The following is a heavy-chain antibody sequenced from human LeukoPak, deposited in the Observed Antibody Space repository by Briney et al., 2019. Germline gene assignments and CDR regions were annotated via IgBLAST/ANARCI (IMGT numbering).Heavy chain of an antibody. CDR1: GGSISSGSYY. V-gene: IGHV4-39*07. D-gene: IGHD2/OR15-2a*01. Sequence: SETLSLTCTVSGGSISSGSYYWAWMRQPPGKGLEWLASINYSGSTYYSPSLKSRVTISVDRSNNQFSLRLSSVTAADTAVYYCARDRTALLFDYWGQGTLVTVSS. CDR2: INYSGST. J-gene: IGHJ4*02. CDR3: ARDRTALLFDY.